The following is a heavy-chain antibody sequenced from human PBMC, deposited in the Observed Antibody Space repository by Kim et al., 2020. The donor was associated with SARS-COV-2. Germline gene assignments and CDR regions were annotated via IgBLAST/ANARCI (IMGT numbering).Heavy chain of an antibody. CDR3: AKDHEPLKDIVVVPAAIGFDP. CDR2: ISWDGGST. V-gene: IGHV3-43*01. CDR1: GFTFDDYT. D-gene: IGHD2-2*01. J-gene: IGHJ5*02. Sequence: GGSLRLSCAASGFTFDDYTMHWVRQAPGKGLEWVSLISWDGGSTYYADSVKGRFTISRDNSKNSLYLQMNSLRTEDTALYYCAKDHEPLKDIVVVPAAIGFDPWGQGTLVTVSS.